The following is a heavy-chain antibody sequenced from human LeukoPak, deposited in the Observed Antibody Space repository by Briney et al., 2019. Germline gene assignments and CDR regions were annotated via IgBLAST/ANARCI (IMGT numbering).Heavy chain of an antibody. V-gene: IGHV1-46*01. CDR3: ARDEKDGYNAEYYYYYYYMDV. CDR1: GYTFTSYY. J-gene: IGHJ6*03. CDR2: INPSGGST. D-gene: IGHD5-24*01. Sequence: ASVKVSCKASGYTFTSYYMHWVRQAPGQGLEWMGIINPSGGSTSYAQKFQGRVTMTRDMSTSTVYMELSSLRSKDTAVYYCARDEKDGYNAEYYYYYYYMDVWGKGTTVTVSS.